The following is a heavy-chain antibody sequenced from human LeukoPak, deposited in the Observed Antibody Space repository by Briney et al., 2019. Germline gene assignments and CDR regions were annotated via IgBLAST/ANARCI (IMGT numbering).Heavy chain of an antibody. Sequence: ASVRVSCTASGYTFTSYVINWVRRATSPQVKCLGWMNPNNGNTELAQKFQGRVTMTRNTSITTVYMELSSMGSEDTAVYYCARGSSGDYWGQGTLVTVSS. J-gene: IGHJ4*02. D-gene: IGHD6-19*01. V-gene: IGHV1-8*01. CDR1: GYTFTSYV. CDR2: MNPNNGNT. CDR3: ARGSSGDY.